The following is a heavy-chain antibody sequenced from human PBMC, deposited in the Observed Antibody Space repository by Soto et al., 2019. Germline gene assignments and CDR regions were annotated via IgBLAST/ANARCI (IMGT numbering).Heavy chain of an antibody. V-gene: IGHV3-30*18. D-gene: IGHD3-10*01. J-gene: IGHJ4*02. CDR3: AKALPYYYGSGSVIPYYFDY. CDR2: ISYDGSNK. CDR1: GFTFSSYG. Sequence: GGSLRLSCAASGFTFSSYGMHWVRQAPGKGLEWVAVISYDGSNKYYADSVKGRFTISRDNSKNTLYLQMNSLRAEDTAVYYCAKALPYYYGSGSVIPYYFDYWGQGTLVTVSS.